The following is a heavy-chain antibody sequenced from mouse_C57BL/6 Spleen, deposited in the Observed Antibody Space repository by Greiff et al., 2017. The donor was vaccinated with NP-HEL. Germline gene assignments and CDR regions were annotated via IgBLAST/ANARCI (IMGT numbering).Heavy chain of an antibody. Sequence: EVKVEESGGGLVQPGGSMKLSCAASGFTFSDAWMDWVRQSPEKGLEWVAEIRNKANNHATYYAESVKGRFTISRDDSKSSVYLQMNSLRAEDTGIYYCTRLFYYYGSSYCAMDYWGQGTSVTVSS. CDR2: IRNKANNHAT. CDR3: TRLFYYYGSSYCAMDY. V-gene: IGHV6-6*01. D-gene: IGHD1-1*01. J-gene: IGHJ4*01. CDR1: GFTFSDAW.